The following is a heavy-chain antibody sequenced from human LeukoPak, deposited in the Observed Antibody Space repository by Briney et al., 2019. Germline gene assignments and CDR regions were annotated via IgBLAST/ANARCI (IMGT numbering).Heavy chain of an antibody. Sequence: PSETLSLTCTVSGYSISSSYYWSWIRQPPGKGLEWIGYIYYSGSTNYNPSLKSRVTISVDTSKNQFSLKLSSVTAADTAVYYCARDRCSGGSCYDWFDPWGQGTLVTVSS. CDR3: ARDRCSGGSCYDWFDP. D-gene: IGHD2-15*01. CDR2: IYYSGST. CDR1: GYSISSSYY. J-gene: IGHJ5*02. V-gene: IGHV4-61*01.